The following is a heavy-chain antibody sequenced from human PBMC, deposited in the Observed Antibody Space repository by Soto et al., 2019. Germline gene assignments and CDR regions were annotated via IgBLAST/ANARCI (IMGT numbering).Heavy chain of an antibody. CDR3: ARDPKTSGGQNWAFNYFDS. D-gene: IGHD7-27*01. V-gene: IGHV1-69*01. CDR2: FIPIFRTL. J-gene: IGHJ4*02. Sequence: QVQLIQSEAEVKKPGSSVRVSCTASGGIFGSHGFSWVRQAPGQRLEWVGGFIPIFRTLTYTEKFQARVRIAADESTNTVYLDLSSLTSEDTAVYYCARDPKTSGGQNWAFNYFDSWGQGTLVTVSS. CDR1: GGIFGSHG.